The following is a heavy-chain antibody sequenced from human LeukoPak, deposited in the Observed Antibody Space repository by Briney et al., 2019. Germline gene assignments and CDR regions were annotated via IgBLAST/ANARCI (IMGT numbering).Heavy chain of an antibody. CDR2: VYYSGGT. J-gene: IGHJ5*01. V-gene: IGHV4-39*02. D-gene: IGHD1-1*01. CDR3: ARVTTGSTTLDS. Sequence: SETLSLTCTVSGGSISSSSYYWGWIRQPPGKGLEWIGSVYYSGGTYYNPSLESRLTISVDTFNNRFSLKLKSVTAADTAVFYCARVTTGSTTLDSWGQGILVTVSS. CDR1: GGSISSSSYY.